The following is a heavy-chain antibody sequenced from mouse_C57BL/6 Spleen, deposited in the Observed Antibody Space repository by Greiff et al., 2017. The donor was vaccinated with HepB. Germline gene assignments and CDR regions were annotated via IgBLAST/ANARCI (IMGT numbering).Heavy chain of an antibody. CDR1: GFSFTSYG. V-gene: IGHV2-2*01. J-gene: IGHJ4*01. Sequence: VKLMESGPGLVQPSQSLSITCTVSGFSFTSYGIHWVRQSPGKGLEWLGVIWSGGSTDYNADFISRLSISNDNSKSQVFFKMNSLQADDTAIYYCARKRYDYPYYYAMDYWGQGTSVTVSS. CDR2: IWSGGST. CDR3: ARKRYDYPYYYAMDY. D-gene: IGHD2-4*01.